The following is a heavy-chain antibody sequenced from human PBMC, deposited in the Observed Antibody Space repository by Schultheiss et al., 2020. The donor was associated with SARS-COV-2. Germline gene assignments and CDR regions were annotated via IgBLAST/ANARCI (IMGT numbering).Heavy chain of an antibody. CDR3: AILRADYYDSSGYPYDY. CDR2: ISGSGGST. Sequence: GGSLRLSCAASGFTFSSYWMSWVRQAPGKGLEWVSAISGSGGSTYYADSVKGRFTISRDNSKNTLYLQMNSLRAEDTAVYYCAILRADYYDSSGYPYDYWGQGTLVTVSS. CDR1: GFTFSSYW. D-gene: IGHD3-22*01. V-gene: IGHV3-23*01. J-gene: IGHJ4*02.